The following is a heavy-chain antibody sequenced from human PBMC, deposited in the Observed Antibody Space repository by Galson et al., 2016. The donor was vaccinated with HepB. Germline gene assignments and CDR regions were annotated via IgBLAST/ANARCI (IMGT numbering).Heavy chain of an antibody. CDR1: GYTFTTYG. Sequence: SVKVSCKASGYTFTTYGITWVRQAPGHGPEWVGWISAYNGKTKYAQKLQGRVTMTTDTSTSTAYMELRSLRSDDTAVYYCARDRGGSGRGSQYGMDVWGQGTTVTVSS. D-gene: IGHD3-10*01. CDR2: ISAYNGKT. CDR3: ARDRGGSGRGSQYGMDV. J-gene: IGHJ6*02. V-gene: IGHV1-18*01.